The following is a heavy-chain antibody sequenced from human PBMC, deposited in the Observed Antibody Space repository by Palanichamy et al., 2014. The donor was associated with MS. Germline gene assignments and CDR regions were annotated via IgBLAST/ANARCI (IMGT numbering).Heavy chain of an antibody. J-gene: IGHJ4*02. V-gene: IGHV3-23*01. CDR2: ISGSGDGK. CDR1: GFTFSRYA. CDR3: AKASYGGYIGGHFDS. D-gene: IGHD5-12*01. Sequence: EVQLLEVWGRTWCSLGGPVRLSCAASGFTFSRYAMSWVRQAPGKGLEWVSAISGSGDGKYYADSVKGRFTISRDNSKNTLYMQMSTLRAEDTAVYYCAKASYGGYIGGHFDSWGQGTLVTVSS.